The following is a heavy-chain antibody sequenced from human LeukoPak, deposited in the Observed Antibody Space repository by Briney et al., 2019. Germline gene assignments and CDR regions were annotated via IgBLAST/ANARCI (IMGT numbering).Heavy chain of an antibody. J-gene: IGHJ4*02. CDR1: GYTLSELS. D-gene: IGHD5-24*01. V-gene: IGHV1-24*01. CDR3: AAGEVGQLFDY. Sequence: GASVKVSCKVSGYTLSELSMHWGGQAPGKGLEWRGGFDLEDGETIYVQKFQGRVTMTEDTSTDTAYMELSSLRSDDTAVYFCAAGEVGQLFDYWGQGTLVTVSS. CDR2: FDLEDGET.